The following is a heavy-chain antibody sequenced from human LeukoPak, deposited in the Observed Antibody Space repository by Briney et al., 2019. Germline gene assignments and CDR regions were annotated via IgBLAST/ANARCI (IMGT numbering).Heavy chain of an antibody. V-gene: IGHV5-51*01. J-gene: IGHJ4*02. CDR3: ARAAYYYDSSGYYSQFDY. CDR2: IYPGDSDT. CDR1: GYSFTSYW. D-gene: IGHD3-22*01. Sequence: GESLKISXKGSGYSFTSYWIGWVRQMPGKGLEWMGIIYPGDSDTIYSPSFQGQVTISADKSISTAYLQWSSLKASDTAMYYCARAAYYYDSSGYYSQFDYWGQGTLVTVSS.